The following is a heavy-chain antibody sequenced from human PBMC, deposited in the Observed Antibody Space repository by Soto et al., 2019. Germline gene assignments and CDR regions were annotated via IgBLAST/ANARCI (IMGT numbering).Heavy chain of an antibody. CDR3: TKALYCSSTSCYSGGDTFHI. CDR2: GSSNGESTYHTRGT. J-gene: IGHJ3*02. D-gene: IGHD2-2*01. CDR1: GFNFSSCA. V-gene: IGHV3-23*01. Sequence: PGRSLRLSCTASGFNFSSCAMSCVRQSPGTRLDTPSRGSSNGESTYHTRGTYHADAAGGRVTISRDNSKKTLFLQMQSMRAENTAVYFCTKALYCSSTSCYSGGDTFHILGQGTMVAVSS.